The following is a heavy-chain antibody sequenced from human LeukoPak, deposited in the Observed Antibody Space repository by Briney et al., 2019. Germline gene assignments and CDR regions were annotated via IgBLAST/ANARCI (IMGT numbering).Heavy chain of an antibody. V-gene: IGHV4-34*01. Sequence: PSETLSLTCAVYGGSYSGYYWSWIRQPPGKGLEWIGEINHSGSTNYNPSLKSRVTISVDTSKNQFSLKLSSVTAADTAVYYCARDLRITGTTYNYYYGMDVWGQGTTVTVSS. CDR1: GGSYSGYY. CDR2: INHSGST. D-gene: IGHD1-7*01. J-gene: IGHJ6*02. CDR3: ARDLRITGTTYNYYYGMDV.